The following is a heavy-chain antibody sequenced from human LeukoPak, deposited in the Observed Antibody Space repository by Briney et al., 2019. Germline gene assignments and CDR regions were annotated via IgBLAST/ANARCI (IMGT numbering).Heavy chain of an antibody. J-gene: IGHJ3*02. CDR3: ARGLRPRDAFDI. V-gene: IGHV3-13*01. CDR2: IGTAGDT. CDR1: GFTFSSYD. Sequence: GGSLRLSCAASGFTFSSYDMHWVRQATGKGLEWVSAIGTAGDTYYPGSVKGRFTISRENAKNSLYLQMNSLRAGDTAVYYCARGLRPRDAFDIWGQGTMVTVSS.